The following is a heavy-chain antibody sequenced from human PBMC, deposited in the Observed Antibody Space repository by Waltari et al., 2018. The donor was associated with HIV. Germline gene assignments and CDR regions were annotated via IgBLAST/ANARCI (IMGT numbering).Heavy chain of an antibody. CDR2: SLHSGNT. D-gene: IGHD5-18*01. CDR1: GYSIESGYY. V-gene: IGHV4-38-2*01. J-gene: IGHJ4*02. CDR3: ASGSRRGHSHGIDY. Sequence: QVQLQESGPGLVKPSETLSLTCSVSGYSIESGYYWGWIRQPPGKALEWIGSSLHSGNTYYNPSLKSRLTISLDTSKNQVSLKLSSVTAADTAVYYCASGSRRGHSHGIDYWGQGTLVTVS.